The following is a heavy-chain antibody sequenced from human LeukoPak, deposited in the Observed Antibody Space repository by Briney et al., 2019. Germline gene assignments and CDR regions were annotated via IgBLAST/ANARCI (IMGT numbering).Heavy chain of an antibody. D-gene: IGHD1-26*01. CDR1: GGSISSYY. J-gene: IGHJ4*02. CDR2: IYCSGST. Sequence: SETLSLTCTVSGGSISSYYWSWIRQPPGKGLEWIGYIYCSGSTNYNPSLKSRVATSVDTSKNQFSLKLSSVTAADTAVYYCARDLLGAFDYWGQGTLVTVSS. CDR3: ARDLLGAFDY. V-gene: IGHV4-59*01.